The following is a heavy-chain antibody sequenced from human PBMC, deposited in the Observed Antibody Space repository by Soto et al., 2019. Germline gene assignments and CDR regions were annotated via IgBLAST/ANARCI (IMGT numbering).Heavy chain of an antibody. CDR1: GGSISSYY. CDR2: IYTSGST. CDR3: ASLRRSEGWFDP. J-gene: IGHJ5*02. V-gene: IGHV4-4*07. Sequence: QVQLQESGPGLVKPSETLSLTCTVSGGSISSYYWIWIRQPAGKGLEWIGRIYTSGSTNYNPSLMSRVAMSVATAKNQFSLKLSSVTAADTAVYYCASLRRSEGWFDPWGQGTLVTVSS.